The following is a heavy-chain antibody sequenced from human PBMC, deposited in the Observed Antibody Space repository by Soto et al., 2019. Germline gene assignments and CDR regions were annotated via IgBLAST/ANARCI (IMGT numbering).Heavy chain of an antibody. CDR3: ARHASRPLLFAY. V-gene: IGHV4-39*01. CDR2: IYYSGST. Sequence: SETLSLTCTVSGGSISSSSYYWGWIRQPPGQGLEWIGSIYYSGSTYYNPSLKSRVTISVDTPKNQFSLKLSSVTAADTAVSYSARHASRPLLFAYWGQGTLATVYS. J-gene: IGHJ4*02. CDR1: GGSISSSSYY. D-gene: IGHD3-16*01.